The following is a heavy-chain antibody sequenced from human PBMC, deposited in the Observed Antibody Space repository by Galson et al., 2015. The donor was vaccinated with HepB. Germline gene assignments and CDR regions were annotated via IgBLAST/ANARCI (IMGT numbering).Heavy chain of an antibody. Sequence: SLRLSCAASGFTFSSYWMHWVRQAPGKGLVWISRINSDGSSTSYADSVKGRFTISRDNAKNTLYLQMNSLRAEDTAVYYCARGLRVKTGDSSGYYKGPIYYWGQGTLVTVSS. CDR2: INSDGSST. V-gene: IGHV3-74*01. D-gene: IGHD3-22*01. CDR1: GFTFSSYW. J-gene: IGHJ4*02. CDR3: ARGLRVKTGDSSGYYKGPIYY.